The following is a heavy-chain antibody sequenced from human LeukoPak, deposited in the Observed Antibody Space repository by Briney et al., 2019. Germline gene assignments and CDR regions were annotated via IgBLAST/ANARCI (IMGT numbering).Heavy chain of an antibody. CDR1: GGSISATNW. Sequence: PSGTVSLTCDVSGGSISATNWRTWIRQPPGGGLEWIGEVHLNGRTHYSPSLESRVTMSADMSENHISLQLTSVTAADTAVYYCAREGGFYRPLDYSGPGTLV. V-gene: IGHV4-4*02. CDR3: AREGGFYRPLDY. J-gene: IGHJ4*02. CDR2: VHLNGRT. D-gene: IGHD2/OR15-2a*01.